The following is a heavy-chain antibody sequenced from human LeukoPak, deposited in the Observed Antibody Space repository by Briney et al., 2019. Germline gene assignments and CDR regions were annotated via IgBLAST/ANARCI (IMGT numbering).Heavy chain of an antibody. CDR2: IYWNDDK. J-gene: IGHJ6*02. CDR3: AHKGPNVYGLGV. CDR1: GFSLSTTGVG. Sequence: SGPTLVNPTQTLTLTCTFSGFSLSTTGVGVGWIRQPPGKALEWLVLIYWNDDKRYSPSLKSRLTITKDTSRNQVVLTMTDMDPVDTATYYCAHKGPNVYGLGVWGQGTTVTVSS. V-gene: IGHV2-5*01.